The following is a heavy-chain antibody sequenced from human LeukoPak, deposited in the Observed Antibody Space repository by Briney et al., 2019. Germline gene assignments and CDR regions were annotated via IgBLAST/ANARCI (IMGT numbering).Heavy chain of an antibody. V-gene: IGHV1-18*01. CDR2: ISAQHGQT. D-gene: IGHD2-8*01. Sequence: ASVKVSCKTSGYSENFYGITWVRQVAGQGLEWMGWISAQHGQTEYAPNSQDRVTMTTDTYTNTAYMELRSLRSDDTAVYYCAGSLGYCTSNVCYLKYWGRGTLVTVSS. CDR3: AGSLGYCTSNVCYLKY. CDR1: GYSENFYG. J-gene: IGHJ4*02.